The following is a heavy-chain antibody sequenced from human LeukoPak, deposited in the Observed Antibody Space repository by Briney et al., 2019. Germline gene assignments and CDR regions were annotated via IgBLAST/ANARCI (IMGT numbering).Heavy chain of an antibody. Sequence: GGSLRLSCTASGFTFGDYAMTWVRQAPGKGLEWVGFIRSKIYGGTPEYAASVKGRFTISRDDSKGIDYLQMNSLKTEDTAVYYCTRDQTPYYWGQGTLVTVSS. CDR3: TRDQTPYY. J-gene: IGHJ4*02. CDR1: GFTFGDYA. V-gene: IGHV3-49*04. CDR2: IRSKIYGGTP.